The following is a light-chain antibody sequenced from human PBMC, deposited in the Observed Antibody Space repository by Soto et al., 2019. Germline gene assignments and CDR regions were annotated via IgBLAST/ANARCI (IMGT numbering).Light chain of an antibody. V-gene: IGLV2-14*03. CDR1: SSDVGAHNY. CDR2: EVS. J-gene: IGLJ2*01. Sequence: QSALTQPASVSGSPGQSITISCTGTSSDVGAHNYVSWYQQHPGNVPKLMIYEVSNRPSGVSNRFSASKSGDTASLTISGLQAEDEADYYCSSYTSTGTVVFGGGTKLTVL. CDR3: SSYTSTGTVV.